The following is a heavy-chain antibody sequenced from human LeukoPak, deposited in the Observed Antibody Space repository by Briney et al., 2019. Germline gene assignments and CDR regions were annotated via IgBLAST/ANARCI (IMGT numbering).Heavy chain of an antibody. J-gene: IGHJ4*02. CDR1: GFTFSSYG. Sequence: GGSLRLSCAASGFTFSSYGMHWVRQAPGKGLEWVAFIRYDGSNKYYADSVKGRFTISRDNSKNTLYLQMNSLRAEDTAVYYCAKAYGTNGYYQLPIDFWGQGTLVTVSS. CDR3: AKAYGTNGYYQLPIDF. D-gene: IGHD3-22*01. CDR2: IRYDGSNK. V-gene: IGHV3-30*02.